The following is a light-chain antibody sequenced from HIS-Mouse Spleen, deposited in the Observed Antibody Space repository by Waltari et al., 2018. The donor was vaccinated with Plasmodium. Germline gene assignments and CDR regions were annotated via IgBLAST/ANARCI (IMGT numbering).Light chain of an antibody. J-gene: IGKJ4*01. V-gene: IGKV1-39*01. CDR3: QQSYSTPLT. Sequence: IQMNQSPSSLSASVGDRVTLTCRASQRISSDLNWYQQKPANAPKLLIYAASSLKSGGPSRFSGRGSGTDFTLTISSLQPEDFATYYCQQSYSTPLTFGGGTKVEIK. CDR1: QRISSD. CDR2: AAS.